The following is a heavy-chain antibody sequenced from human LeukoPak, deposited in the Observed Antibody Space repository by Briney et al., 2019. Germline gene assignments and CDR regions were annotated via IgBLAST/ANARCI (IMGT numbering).Heavy chain of an antibody. CDR1: GFIFSNSA. Sequence: GGSLRLSCAASGFIFSNSAMNWVRQAPGKGLEWVSSINNDGSYIYYAGSVKGRFTISRDHAKNSLYLQMNSLRADDTAVYYCARDLWGEWLFPYYFDYWGQGTLVTVSS. CDR3: ARDLWGEWLFPYYFDY. V-gene: IGHV3-21*01. J-gene: IGHJ4*02. CDR2: INNDGSYI. D-gene: IGHD3-3*01.